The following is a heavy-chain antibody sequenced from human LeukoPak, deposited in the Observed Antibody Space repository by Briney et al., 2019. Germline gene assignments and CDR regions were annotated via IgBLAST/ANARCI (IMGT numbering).Heavy chain of an antibody. V-gene: IGHV4-34*01. CDR3: ASSGSYYTPTDY. CDR2: INHSGST. Sequence: PSETLSLTCAVYGGSFSGYYWSWIRQPPGKGLEWIGEINHSGSTNYNPSLKSRVTISVDTSKNQFSLKLSSVTAADTAVYYCASSGSYYTPTDYWGQGTLVTVSS. CDR1: GGSFSGYY. D-gene: IGHD1-26*01. J-gene: IGHJ4*02.